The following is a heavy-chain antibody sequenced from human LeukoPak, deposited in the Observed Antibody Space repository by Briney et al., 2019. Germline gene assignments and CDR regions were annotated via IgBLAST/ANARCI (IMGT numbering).Heavy chain of an antibody. Sequence: SETLCLTCTVSGVSISSYFWSWIRQPAGKGLEWIGRIYTSGSTNYNPSLKSRVTMSVDTSKNQFSLKLSSVTAADTAVYYCARDCLFRSSQDYWGQGTLVTVSS. CDR1: GVSISSYF. D-gene: IGHD1-26*01. J-gene: IGHJ4*02. CDR3: ARDCLFRSSQDY. V-gene: IGHV4-4*07. CDR2: IYTSGST.